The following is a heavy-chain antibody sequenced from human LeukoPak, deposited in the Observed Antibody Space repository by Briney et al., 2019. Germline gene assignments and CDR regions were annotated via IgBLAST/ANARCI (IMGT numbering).Heavy chain of an antibody. Sequence: GGSPRLSCAASGFTFSSYDMHWVRQATGKGLEWVSAIGTAGDTYYPGSVKGRFTISRENAKNSLYLQMNSLRAGDTAVYYCARARSAYGMDVWGQGTTVTVSS. CDR1: GFTFSSYD. J-gene: IGHJ6*02. D-gene: IGHD2-2*01. CDR3: ARARSAYGMDV. CDR2: IGTAGDT. V-gene: IGHV3-13*01.